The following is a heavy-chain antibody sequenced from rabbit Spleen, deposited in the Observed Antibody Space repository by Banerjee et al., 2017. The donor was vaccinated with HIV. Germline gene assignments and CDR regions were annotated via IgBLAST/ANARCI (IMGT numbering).Heavy chain of an antibody. CDR2: IDPIFGST. Sequence: QEQLVESGGGLVQPGGSLKLSCKASGFDFSSYGVSWVRQAPGKGLEWIGYIDPIFGSTYYASWVNGRFTISSHNAQNTLYLQLNSLTAADTATYFCVRDKDSISGDYGPYYFTLWGPGTLVTVS. J-gene: IGHJ4*01. V-gene: IGHV1S47*01. D-gene: IGHD1-1*01. CDR1: GFDFSSYG. CDR3: VRDKDSISGDYGPYYFTL.